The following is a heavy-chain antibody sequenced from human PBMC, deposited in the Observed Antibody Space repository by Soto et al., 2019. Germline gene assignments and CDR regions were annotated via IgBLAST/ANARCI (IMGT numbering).Heavy chain of an antibody. Sequence: VASVKVSCKVSGYTLTELSMHWVRQAPGKGLEWMGGFDPEDGETIYAQKFQGRVTMTEDTSTDTAYMELSSLRSEDTAVYYCASIAAAGDYYYGMDVWGQGTTVTVSS. J-gene: IGHJ6*02. CDR1: GYTLTELS. D-gene: IGHD6-13*01. V-gene: IGHV1-24*01. CDR3: ASIAAAGDYYYGMDV. CDR2: FDPEDGET.